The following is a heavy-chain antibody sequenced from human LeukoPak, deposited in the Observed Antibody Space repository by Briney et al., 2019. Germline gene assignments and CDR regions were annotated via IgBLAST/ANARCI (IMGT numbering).Heavy chain of an antibody. D-gene: IGHD1-26*01. CDR2: IYYSGST. Sequence: SETLSLTCTVSGGSISSYYWSWIRQPPGKGLEWIGYIYYSGSTNYNPSLKSRVTISVDTSKNQFSLKLSSVTAADTAVYYCARGLVGAEFDPWGQGTLVTVSS. CDR3: ARGLVGAEFDP. CDR1: GGSISSYY. J-gene: IGHJ5*02. V-gene: IGHV4-59*01.